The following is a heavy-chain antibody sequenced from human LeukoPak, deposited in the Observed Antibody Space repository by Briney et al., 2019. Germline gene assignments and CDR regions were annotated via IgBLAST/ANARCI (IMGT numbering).Heavy chain of an antibody. Sequence: SETLSLTCTVSGGSISSSSYYWSWIRQPPGKGLEWIGYIYYSGSTNYNPSLKSRVTISVDTSKNQFSLKLSSVTAADTAVYYCAREATYSSSWWFDYWGQGTLVTVSS. D-gene: IGHD6-13*01. CDR1: GGSISSSSYY. V-gene: IGHV4-61*01. CDR2: IYYSGST. CDR3: AREATYSSSWWFDY. J-gene: IGHJ4*02.